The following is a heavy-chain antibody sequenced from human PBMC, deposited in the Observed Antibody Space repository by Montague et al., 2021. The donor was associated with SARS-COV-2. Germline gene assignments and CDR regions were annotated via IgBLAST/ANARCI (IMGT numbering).Heavy chain of an antibody. V-gene: IGHV4-34*01. CDR1: GGSFSGYY. Sequence: SETLSLTCAVYGGSFSGYYWSWIRQPPGKGLEWIGEISHSGGTNYSPSLKSRVTISIDTSKNQFSLKLSSVTAADTAVYYCARKGSGRLDLAYWGQGTLVTVSS. CDR3: ARKGSGRLDLAY. J-gene: IGHJ4*02. CDR2: ISHSGGT. D-gene: IGHD1-26*01.